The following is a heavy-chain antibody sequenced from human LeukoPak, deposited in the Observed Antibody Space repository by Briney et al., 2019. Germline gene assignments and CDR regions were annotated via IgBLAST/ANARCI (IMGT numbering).Heavy chain of an antibody. CDR2: IKQDGSEK. CDR1: GFTFSSYW. D-gene: IGHD3-3*01. CDR3: ARALYYDFWSLRGPNYYYYYMDV. Sequence: GGSLRLSCAASGFTFSSYWMSWVRQAPGKGLEWVANIKQDGSEKYYVDSVKGRYTISRDNAKNSLYLQMNSLRAEDTAVYYCARALYYDFWSLRGPNYYYYYMDVWGKGTTVTVSS. V-gene: IGHV3-7*01. J-gene: IGHJ6*03.